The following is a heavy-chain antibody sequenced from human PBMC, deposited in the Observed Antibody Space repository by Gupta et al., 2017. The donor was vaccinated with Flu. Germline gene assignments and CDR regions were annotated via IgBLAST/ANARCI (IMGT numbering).Heavy chain of an antibody. D-gene: IGHD1-26*01. CDR2: ISSSSSTI. Sequence: EVQLVESGGGLVQPGGSLRLSCAASGFTFSSYSMNWVRQAPGKGLEWVSYISSSSSTIYYADSVKGRFTISRDNAKNSLYLQMNSLRDEDTAVYYCARDFLPVGAIGRTYSLGIWGQGTMVTVSS. J-gene: IGHJ3*02. V-gene: IGHV3-48*02. CDR1: GFTFSSYS. CDR3: ARDFLPVGAIGRTYSLGI.